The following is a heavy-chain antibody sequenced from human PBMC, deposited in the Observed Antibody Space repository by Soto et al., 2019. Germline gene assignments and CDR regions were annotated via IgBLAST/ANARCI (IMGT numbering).Heavy chain of an antibody. CDR2: MNPNSGNT. CDR1: GYTFTSYD. CDR3: ATASYGVYGMDV. Sequence: ASVKVSCKASGYTFTSYDINWVRQATGQGLEWMGWMNPNSGNTGYAQKFQGRVTMTRNTSISTAYMELSSLRSEDTAVYYCATASYGVYGMDVWGQGTTVTVSS. J-gene: IGHJ6*02. D-gene: IGHD1-26*01. V-gene: IGHV1-8*01.